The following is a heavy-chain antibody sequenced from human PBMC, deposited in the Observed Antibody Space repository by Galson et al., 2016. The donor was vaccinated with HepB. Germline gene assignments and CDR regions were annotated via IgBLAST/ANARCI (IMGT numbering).Heavy chain of an antibody. V-gene: IGHV4-34*01. CDR2: VDHSGNT. Sequence: SETLSLTCGVYGGSFSGYYWSWIRQPPGKGLEWIGEVDHSGNTYYNPSLASRVTISEETSKRQFSLNLSSVTAADTAVYYCARLRAYENSEPGSFGIWGQGTLVTVSS. CDR3: ARLRAYENSEPGSFGI. J-gene: IGHJ3*02. D-gene: IGHD3-22*01. CDR1: GGSFSGYY.